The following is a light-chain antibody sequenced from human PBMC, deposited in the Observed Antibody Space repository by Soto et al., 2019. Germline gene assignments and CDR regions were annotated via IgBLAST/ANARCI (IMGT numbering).Light chain of an antibody. CDR1: TSNIGSNYD. CDR3: QSYDSSLSASV. V-gene: IGLV1-40*01. J-gene: IGLJ1*01. CDR2: GNN. Sequence: QSVLTQPPSVSGAPGQRVTIACSGSTSNIGSNYDVHWYRQLPGTAPKVLIYGNNNRPSGVPNRFSASKSGTSASLAITGLQAEDEADYYCQSYDSSLSASVFGTGTKVTV.